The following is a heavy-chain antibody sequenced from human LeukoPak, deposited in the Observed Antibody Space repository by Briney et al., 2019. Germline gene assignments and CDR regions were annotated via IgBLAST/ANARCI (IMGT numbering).Heavy chain of an antibody. CDR1: GFIFSSYS. J-gene: IGHJ3*02. V-gene: IGHV3-30*03. D-gene: IGHD1-26*01. CDR3: ARWGAENAFDI. Sequence: GRSLRLSCAASGFIFSSYSMNWVRQAPGKGLQWVGFISHDGRQKYYADSVKGRFTISRDNSNNTLYLQMNSLRAEDTAVYYCARWGAENAFDIWGQGTMVTVSS. CDR2: ISHDGRQK.